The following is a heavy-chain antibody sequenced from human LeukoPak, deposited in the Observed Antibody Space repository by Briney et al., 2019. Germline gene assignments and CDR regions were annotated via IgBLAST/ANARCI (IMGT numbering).Heavy chain of an antibody. V-gene: IGHV1-3*01. D-gene: IGHD1/OR15-1a*01. CDR2: INAGNGNI. J-gene: IGHJ4*02. CDR1: GYTFTSYA. Sequence: ASVKVSCKASGYTFTSYAMHWVRQAPGQRLEWMGWINAGNGNIKYSQNFQGRVTFTGDTSASTVYMEFNSLRSEDTAVYYCARDGGGRYGTTLLDYWGQGTLVTVSS. CDR3: ARDGGGRYGTTLLDY.